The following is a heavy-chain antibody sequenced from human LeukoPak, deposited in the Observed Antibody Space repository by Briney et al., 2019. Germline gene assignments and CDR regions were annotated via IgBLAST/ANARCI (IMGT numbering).Heavy chain of an antibody. Sequence: PGGSLRLSCAASGFTFSSYSMNWVREAPGKGLEWVSSISSSSSYIYYADSVKGRFTISRDNAKNSLYLQMHSLRAEDTAVYYCARDRYDFWSGYFNYYYGMDVWGQGTTVTVSS. CDR3: ARDRYDFWSGYFNYYYGMDV. CDR1: GFTFSSYS. V-gene: IGHV3-21*01. J-gene: IGHJ6*02. D-gene: IGHD3-3*01. CDR2: ISSSSSYI.